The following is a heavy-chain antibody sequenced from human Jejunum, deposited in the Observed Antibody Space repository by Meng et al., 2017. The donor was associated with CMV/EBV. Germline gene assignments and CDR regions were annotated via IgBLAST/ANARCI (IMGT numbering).Heavy chain of an antibody. CDR2: INHRGST. CDR1: GGSFSGYY. Sequence: CAGYGGSFSGYYCTWIRQPPGKGLEWIGEINHRGSTNYNLSLKSRVTISVDTSTKQFSLKVNSVTAADTAVYYCVRFGESFNWFDPWGQGNLVTVSS. D-gene: IGHD3-10*01. J-gene: IGHJ5*02. CDR3: VRFGESFNWFDP. V-gene: IGHV4-34*01.